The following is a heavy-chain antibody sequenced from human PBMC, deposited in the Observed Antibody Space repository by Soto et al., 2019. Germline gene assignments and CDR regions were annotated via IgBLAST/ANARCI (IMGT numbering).Heavy chain of an antibody. Sequence: GGSLRLSCAASGFTFSSYGMSWVRQAPGKGLEWVSAISGSGGSTYYADSVKGRFTISRDNPKNTLYLQMDSLRAEDTAVYYCAKTLTPRVTPNSFDFWGQGTLVTVSS. CDR3: AKTLTPRVTPNSFDF. CDR2: ISGSGGST. CDR1: GFTFSSYG. D-gene: IGHD2-21*02. J-gene: IGHJ4*02. V-gene: IGHV3-23*01.